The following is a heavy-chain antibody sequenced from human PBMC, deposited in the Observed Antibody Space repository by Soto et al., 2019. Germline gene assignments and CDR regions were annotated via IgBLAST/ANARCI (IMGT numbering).Heavy chain of an antibody. CDR3: ARPDPNSYGSSIDAFDI. Sequence: ASVKVSCKASGYTFTGYYMHWVRQAPGQGLEWMGWINPNSGGTNYAQKFQGRVTMTRDTSISTAYMELSRLRSDDTAVYYCARPDPNSYGSSIDAFDIWGQGTMVTVSS. J-gene: IGHJ3*02. D-gene: IGHD2-2*01. CDR2: INPNSGGT. CDR1: GYTFTGYY. V-gene: IGHV1-2*02.